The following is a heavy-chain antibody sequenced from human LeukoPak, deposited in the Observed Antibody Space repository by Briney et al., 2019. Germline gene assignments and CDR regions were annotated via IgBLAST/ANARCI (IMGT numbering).Heavy chain of an antibody. CDR2: IIPIFGTA. CDR3: ARGSPVAGTSRAFDI. CDR1: GGTFSSYA. Sequence: ASVKVSCKASGGTFSSYAISWVRQAPGQGLEWMGGIIPIFGTANYAQKFQGRVTVTTEKSTSTAYMELRSLRSDDTAVYYCARGSPVAGTSRAFDIWGQGTMVTVSS. J-gene: IGHJ3*02. D-gene: IGHD6-19*01. V-gene: IGHV1-69*05.